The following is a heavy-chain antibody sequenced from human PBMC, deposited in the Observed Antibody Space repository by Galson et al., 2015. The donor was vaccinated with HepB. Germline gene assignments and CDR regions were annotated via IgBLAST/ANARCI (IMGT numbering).Heavy chain of an antibody. CDR2: MNPNSGNT. D-gene: IGHD5-24*01. CDR1: GYTFTSYD. J-gene: IGHJ6*02. Sequence: SVKVSCKASGYTFTSYDINWVRQATGQGLEWMGWMNPNSGNTGYAQKFQGRVTMTRNTSISTAYMELSSLRSEDTAVYYCARGRLATISYYYYGMDVWGQGTTVTVSS. CDR3: ARGRLATISYYYYGMDV. V-gene: IGHV1-8*01.